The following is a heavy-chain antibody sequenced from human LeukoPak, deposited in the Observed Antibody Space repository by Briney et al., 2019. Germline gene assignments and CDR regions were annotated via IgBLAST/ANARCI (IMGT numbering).Heavy chain of an antibody. D-gene: IGHD6-19*01. CDR1: GGSISGYY. CDR3: ARFEHSSGWYVDY. J-gene: IGHJ4*02. Sequence: SETLSLTCTVSGGSISGYYWSWIRQPPGKGLEWIGEINHSGSTNYNPSLKSRVTISVDTSKNQFSLKLSSVTAADTAVYYCARFEHSSGWYVDYWGQGTLVTVSS. CDR2: INHSGST. V-gene: IGHV4-34*01.